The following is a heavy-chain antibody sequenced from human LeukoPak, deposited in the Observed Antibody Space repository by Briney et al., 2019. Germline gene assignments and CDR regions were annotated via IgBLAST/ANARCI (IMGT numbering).Heavy chain of an antibody. Sequence: PSETLSLTCAVYGGSFSGYYWSWIRQPPGKGLEWIGEINHSGSTNYNPSLKSRVTISVDTSKNQFSLKLRSVTAADTAVYYCARLDPRGGYYGLDFWGQGTLVTVSS. D-gene: IGHD3-22*01. CDR3: ARLDPRGGYYGLDF. J-gene: IGHJ4*02. V-gene: IGHV4-34*01. CDR2: INHSGST. CDR1: GGSFSGYY.